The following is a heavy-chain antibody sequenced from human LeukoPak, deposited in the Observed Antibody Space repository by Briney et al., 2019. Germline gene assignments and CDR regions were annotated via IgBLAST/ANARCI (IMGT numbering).Heavy chain of an antibody. J-gene: IGHJ4*02. CDR1: GFTFSNAW. V-gene: IGHV3-15*05. CDR2: IKSKTDGGTT. CDR3: AREGNWVPDY. D-gene: IGHD1-1*01. Sequence: GGSLRLSCAASGFTFSNAWMSWVRQAPGKGLEWVGRIKSKTDGGTTDYAAPVKGRFTISRDDSKNTLYMQMSSLRAEDTAVYYCAREGNWVPDYWGQGTLVTVSS.